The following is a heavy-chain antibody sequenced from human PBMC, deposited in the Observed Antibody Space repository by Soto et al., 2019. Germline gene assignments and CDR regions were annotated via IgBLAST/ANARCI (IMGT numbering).Heavy chain of an antibody. CDR2: FYYSGST. D-gene: IGHD3-10*01. CDR3: ARQVVDGTVAGSGSFDY. V-gene: IGHV4-39*01. J-gene: IGHJ4*02. CDR1: GGSISSTSYY. Sequence: QLQLQESGPGLLKPSETLSLTCTVSGGSISSTSYYWVWIRQPPGKGLEWIGGFYYSGSTYYNPSLKSRVTISGDTSENQFSVKLSSVAAADTAVYYCARQVVDGTVAGSGSFDYWGQGTLVTVSS.